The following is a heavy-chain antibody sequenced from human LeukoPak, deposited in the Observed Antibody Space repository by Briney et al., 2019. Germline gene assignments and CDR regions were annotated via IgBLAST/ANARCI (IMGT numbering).Heavy chain of an antibody. D-gene: IGHD2-2*01. Sequence: GGSLRLSCAASGFTFSGYGMSWVRQAPGKGLEWVSSISSSSSYIYYADSVKGRFTISRDNAKNSLYLQMNSLRAEDTAVYYCAREHCSSTSCRGRGAFFDYWGQGTLVTVSS. CDR1: GFTFSGYG. J-gene: IGHJ4*02. CDR2: ISSSSSYI. CDR3: AREHCSSTSCRGRGAFFDY. V-gene: IGHV3-21*01.